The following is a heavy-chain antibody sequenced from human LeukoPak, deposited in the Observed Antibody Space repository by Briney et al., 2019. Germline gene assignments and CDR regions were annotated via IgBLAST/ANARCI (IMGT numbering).Heavy chain of an antibody. Sequence: GGSLRLSCAASGFTFSDYYMSWIRQAPGKGLEWVSYISSSGSTIYYADSVKGRFTISRDNAKNSLYLQMNSLRAEDTALYYCAKSRNFYYYFMEVWGRGTKVTISS. J-gene: IGHJ6*03. CDR3: AKSRNFYYYFMEV. CDR2: ISSSGSTI. V-gene: IGHV3-11*01. CDR1: GFTFSDYY.